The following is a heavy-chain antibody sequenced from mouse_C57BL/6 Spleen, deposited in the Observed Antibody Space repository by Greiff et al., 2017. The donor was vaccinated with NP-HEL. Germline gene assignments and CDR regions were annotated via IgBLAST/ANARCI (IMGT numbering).Heavy chain of an antibody. CDR1: GFTFSDYG. J-gene: IGHJ4*01. CDR3: AKIYYGSSYGYYAMDY. D-gene: IGHD1-1*01. Sequence: DVQLVESGGGLVKPGGSLKLSCAASGFTFSDYGMHWVRQAPEKGLEWVAYISSGSSTIYYADTVKGRFTISRDNAKNTLFLQMTSLRSEDTAMYYCAKIYYGSSYGYYAMDYWGQGTSVTVSS. V-gene: IGHV5-17*01. CDR2: ISSGSSTI.